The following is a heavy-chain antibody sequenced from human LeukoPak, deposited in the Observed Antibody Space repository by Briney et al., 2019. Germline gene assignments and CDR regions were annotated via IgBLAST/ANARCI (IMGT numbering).Heavy chain of an antibody. CDR1: GGTFSSYA. CDR2: IIPIFGTA. J-gene: IGHJ4*02. V-gene: IGHV1-69*13. Sequence: SVKVSCKASGGTFSSYAISWVRQAPGQGLEWMGGIIPIFGTANYAQKFQGRVTITADESASTAYMELSSLRSEDTAVYYCAMLVGAIGTDYWGQGTLVTVSS. CDR3: AMLVGAIGTDY. D-gene: IGHD1-26*01.